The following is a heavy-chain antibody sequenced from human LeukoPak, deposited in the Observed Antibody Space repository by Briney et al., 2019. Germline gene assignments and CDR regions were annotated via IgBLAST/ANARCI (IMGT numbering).Heavy chain of an antibody. D-gene: IGHD2-2*01. CDR1: GGPFSGYY. V-gene: IGHV4-34*09. CDR3: ARGIYCSSTSCYDY. Sequence: SETLSLTCAVYGGPFSGYYWSWIRQPPGKGLEWIGEINHSGSTNYNPSLKSRVTISVDTSKNQFSLKLSSVTAADTAVYYCARGIYCSSTSCYDYWGQGTLVTVSS. CDR2: INHSGST. J-gene: IGHJ4*02.